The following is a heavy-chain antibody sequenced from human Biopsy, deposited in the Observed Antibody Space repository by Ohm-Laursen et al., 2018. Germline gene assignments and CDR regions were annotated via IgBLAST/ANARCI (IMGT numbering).Heavy chain of an antibody. CDR1: GFTFSNYA. CDR3: AADINVWNVNY. V-gene: IGHV3-23*01. Sequence: SLRLSCSASGFTFSNYAMSWVRQAPGKGLEWVSTITSSGGSTYFADSVKGRFTISRDNSKNRLYLQMNSLGGEDTAVYYCAADINVWNVNYWGQGTQVTVSS. J-gene: IGHJ4*02. CDR2: ITSSGGST. D-gene: IGHD1-1*01.